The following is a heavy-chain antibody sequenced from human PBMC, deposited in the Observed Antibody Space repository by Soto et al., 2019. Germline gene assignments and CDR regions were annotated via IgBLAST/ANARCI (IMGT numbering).Heavy chain of an antibody. CDR3: ARFGSIFGVVTAGWIDY. J-gene: IGHJ4*02. CDR1: GGSISSYD. Sequence: SETLSLTCTVSGGSISSYDWSWIRQPPGKGLEWIGYIYYSGSTNYNPSLKSRVTISVDTSKNQFSLKLSSVTAADTAVYYCARFGSIFGVVTAGWIDYWGQGTLVTVSS. D-gene: IGHD3-3*01. CDR2: IYYSGST. V-gene: IGHV4-59*01.